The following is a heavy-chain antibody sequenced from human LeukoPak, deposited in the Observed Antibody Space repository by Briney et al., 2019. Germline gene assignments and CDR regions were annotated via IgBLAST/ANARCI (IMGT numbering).Heavy chain of an antibody. J-gene: IGHJ4*02. Sequence: PGGSLRLSCAASGFTFSSYAIHWVRQAPGKGLEWVAIIWYDGSKTYYAESVKGRFTISRDNAKNSLYLQMNSLRVEDTAVYYCAKEGYWGRGTLVTVSS. V-gene: IGHV3-33*03. CDR3: AKEGY. CDR2: IWYDGSKT. CDR1: GFTFSSYA.